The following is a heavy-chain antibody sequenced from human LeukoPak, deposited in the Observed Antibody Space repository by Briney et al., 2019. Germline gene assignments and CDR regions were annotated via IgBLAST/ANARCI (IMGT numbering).Heavy chain of an antibody. CDR2: ASYYVGKQ. Sequence: GGSLTLSCAASGFTFSDYAMSWVRQAPGRGLEWVSTASYYVGKQYHADSVRGRFTVSRDNSRNTVSLQMSSLRVEDTGIYYCAKAGIGADGAGFLCEYWGQGTLVTVSS. CDR1: GFTFSDYA. J-gene: IGHJ4*02. V-gene: IGHV3-23*01. CDR3: AKAGIGADGAGFLCEY. D-gene: IGHD1-1*01.